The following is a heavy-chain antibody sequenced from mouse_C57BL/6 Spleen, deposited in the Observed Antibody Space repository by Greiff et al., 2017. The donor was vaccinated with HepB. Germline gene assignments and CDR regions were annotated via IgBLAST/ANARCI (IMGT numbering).Heavy chain of an antibody. CDR3: TRSTYGYDRAWFAY. CDR1: GYTFTSYW. Sequence: EVQLQQSGTVLARPGASVKMSCKTSGYTFTSYWMHWVKQRPGQGLEWIGAIYPGNSDTSYNQKFKGKAKLTAVTSASTAYMELSSLTNEDSAVYYCTRSTYGYDRAWFAYWGQGTLVTVSA. J-gene: IGHJ3*01. D-gene: IGHD2-2*01. V-gene: IGHV1-5*01. CDR2: IYPGNSDT.